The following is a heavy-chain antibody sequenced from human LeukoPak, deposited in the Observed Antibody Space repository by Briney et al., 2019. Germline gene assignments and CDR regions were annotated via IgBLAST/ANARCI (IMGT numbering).Heavy chain of an antibody. J-gene: IGHJ4*02. V-gene: IGHV3-21*01. CDR2: ISSSSSYI. D-gene: IGHD3-10*01. Sequence: GGSLRLSCAASGFTFSTDSMNWVRQAPGKGLEWVSSISSSSSYIYYADSAKGRFTISRDNAKNSLYLQMNSLRAEDTAVYYCARGTSPDFYYWGQGTLVTVSS. CDR3: ARGTSPDFYY. CDR1: GFTFSTDS.